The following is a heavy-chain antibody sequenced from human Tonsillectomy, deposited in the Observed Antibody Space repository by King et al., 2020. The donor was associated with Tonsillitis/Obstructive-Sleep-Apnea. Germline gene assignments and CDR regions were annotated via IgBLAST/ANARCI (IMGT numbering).Heavy chain of an antibody. CDR2: IDPSDTYN. CDR1: GYSFTSYW. V-gene: IGHV5-10-1*03. J-gene: IGHJ4*02. D-gene: IGHD2-15*01. Sequence: VQLVESGAEVKKPGGSLRISCKGSGYSFTSYWISWVRQMPGKGLEWMGRIDPSDTYNNYSPSFQGHITISADKSTITAYLQRSSLKASDTAMYYCARHEGGLGSLGYWGQGTLVTVSS. CDR3: ARHEGGLGSLGY.